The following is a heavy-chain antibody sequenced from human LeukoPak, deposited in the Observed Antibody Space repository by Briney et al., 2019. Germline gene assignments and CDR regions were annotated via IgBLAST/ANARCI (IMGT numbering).Heavy chain of an antibody. V-gene: IGHV3-21*01. CDR2: ISSSSSYI. Sequence: GGSLRLSCAASGFTFSSYSMNWVRQAPGKGLEWVSSISSSSSYIYYADSVKGRFTISRDNAKNSLYLQMNSLRAEDTAVYYCARGYCSGGSCYLSYFDYWGQGTLVTVSS. J-gene: IGHJ4*02. D-gene: IGHD2-15*01. CDR3: ARGYCSGGSCYLSYFDY. CDR1: GFTFSSYS.